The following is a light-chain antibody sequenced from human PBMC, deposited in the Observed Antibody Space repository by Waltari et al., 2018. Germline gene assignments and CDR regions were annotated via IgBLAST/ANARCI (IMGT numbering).Light chain of an antibody. Sequence: QSVLTQPPSVSGAPGQRVTISCTGSRSNIGAGYAVHWYRQIPGTAPKLLIYANHNRPSGVPDRFSGSKSGTSASLAITGLQAEDEADYYCQSYDTSLRGVLFGGGTKLTVL. V-gene: IGLV1-40*01. CDR2: ANH. J-gene: IGLJ2*01. CDR3: QSYDTSLRGVL. CDR1: RSNIGAGYA.